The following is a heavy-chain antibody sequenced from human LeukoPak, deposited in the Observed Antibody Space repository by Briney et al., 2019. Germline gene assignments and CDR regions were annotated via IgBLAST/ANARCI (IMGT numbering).Heavy chain of an antibody. Sequence: SQTLSLTCAISGDSVSSNSASWNWIRQSPSRGLEWLGRTYYKSKWYNDYAVSVKSRITITPDTSKKQFSLQLNSVTPEDTAVYYCARGMRAHSNFPYFDYWGQGSRVTVSS. CDR1: GDSVSSNSAS. CDR2: TYYKSKWYN. J-gene: IGHJ4*02. D-gene: IGHD4-11*01. V-gene: IGHV6-1*01. CDR3: ARGMRAHSNFPYFDY.